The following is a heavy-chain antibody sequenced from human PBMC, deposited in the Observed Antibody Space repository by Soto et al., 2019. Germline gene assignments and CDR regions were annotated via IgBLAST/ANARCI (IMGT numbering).Heavy chain of an antibody. CDR2: ISSSSSTI. CDR3: ARELNYGLFDY. Sequence: EVQLVESGGGLVQPGGSLRLSCAASGFTFSSYSMNWVRQAPGKGLEWVSYISSSSSTIYYADSVKGRFTISRDNAKKSLYLQMNSLRAEDTAVYYCARELNYGLFDYWGQGTLVTVSS. CDR1: GFTFSSYS. J-gene: IGHJ4*02. V-gene: IGHV3-48*01. D-gene: IGHD4-17*01.